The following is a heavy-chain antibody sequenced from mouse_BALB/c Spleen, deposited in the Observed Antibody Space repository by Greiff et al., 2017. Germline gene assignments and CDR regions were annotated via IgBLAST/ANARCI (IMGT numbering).Heavy chain of an antibody. CDR2: IWAGGSS. V-gene: IGHV2-9*02. CDR1: GFSLTSYG. D-gene: IGHD2-4*01. Sequence: VNLVESGPGLVAPSQSLSITCTVSGFSLTSYGVHWVRQPPGKGLEWLGVIWAGGSSNYNSALMSRLSISKDNSKSQVFLKMNSLQTDDTAMYYCAREGLRRYYAMDYWGQGTSVTVSS. CDR3: AREGLRRYYAMDY. J-gene: IGHJ4*01.